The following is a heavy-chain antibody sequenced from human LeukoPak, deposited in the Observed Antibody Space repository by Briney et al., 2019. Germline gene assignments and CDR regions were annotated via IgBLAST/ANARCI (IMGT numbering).Heavy chain of an antibody. D-gene: IGHD3-10*01. J-gene: IGHJ4*02. CDR1: GFTFNTHA. V-gene: IGHV3-23*01. CDR3: AKDRPNFYETSGSYYKIKGDF. Sequence: GGSLRLSCEASGFTFNTHAMSWVRQAPGKGLEWVASITSSGRTRNYTDSVKGRFTISRDNSKNTLYLQKNSLRGEDTAVYYCAKDRPNFYETSGSYYKIKGDFWGQGSLVTVSS. CDR2: ITSSGRTR.